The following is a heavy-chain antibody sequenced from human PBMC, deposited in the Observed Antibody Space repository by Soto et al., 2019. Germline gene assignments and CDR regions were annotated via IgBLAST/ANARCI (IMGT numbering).Heavy chain of an antibody. V-gene: IGHV3-15*01. D-gene: IGHD2-2*01. CDR1: GFTFSNAW. CDR3: TTDPHIVVVPAARRDWFDP. J-gene: IGHJ5*02. CDR2: IKSKTDGGTT. Sequence: EVQLVESGGGLVKPGGSLRLSCAASGFTFSNAWMSWVRQAPGKGLEWVGRIKSKTDGGTTDYAAPVKGRFTISRDDSKNTLYLQMNSLKTEDTAVYYCTTDPHIVVVPAARRDWFDPWGQGTLVTVSS.